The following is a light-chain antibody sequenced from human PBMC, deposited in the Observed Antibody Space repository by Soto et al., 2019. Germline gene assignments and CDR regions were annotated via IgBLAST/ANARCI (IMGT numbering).Light chain of an antibody. J-gene: IGKJ3*01. Sequence: EIVMTQSPATLSVSPGESATLSCRASQSVSRNLVWYQKKPGQAPRLLIYAASNRATGVPARFSGSGSGTEFTLTISSLQSEDCAVYYCQQYVNWPRFTCGPGTKVDIK. CDR1: QSVSRN. CDR3: QQYVNWPRFT. CDR2: AAS. V-gene: IGKV3-15*01.